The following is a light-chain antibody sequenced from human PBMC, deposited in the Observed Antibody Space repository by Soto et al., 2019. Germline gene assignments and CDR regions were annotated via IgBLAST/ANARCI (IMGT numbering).Light chain of an antibody. CDR1: QSISSY. J-gene: IGKJ1*01. CDR2: AAS. CDR3: QQSYSTPPT. Sequence: DIQMTQSPSSLSASVGDRVTITCRASQSISSYLNWYQQKPGKAPKPLIYAASSLQSGVPSRFSGSGSGTDFTLTISSLQPEDFATYYCQQSYSTPPTFGQGTKVDFK. V-gene: IGKV1-39*01.